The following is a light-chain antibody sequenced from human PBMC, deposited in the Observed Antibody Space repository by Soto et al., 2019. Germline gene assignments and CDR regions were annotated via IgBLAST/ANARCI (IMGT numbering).Light chain of an antibody. CDR3: QQLNSYPLT. J-gene: IGKJ4*01. CDR1: QGISSY. Sequence: IQLTQSPSSLSASVGDRVTITCLASQGISSYLAWYQQKPGKAPKLLIYAASTLQSGVPSRFSGSGSGTDFTLTISRLQPEDFATYYCQQLNSYPLTFGGGTKVEIK. V-gene: IGKV1-9*01. CDR2: AAS.